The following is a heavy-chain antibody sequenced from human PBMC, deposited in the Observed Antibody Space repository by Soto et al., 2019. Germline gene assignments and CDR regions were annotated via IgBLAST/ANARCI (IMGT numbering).Heavy chain of an antibody. V-gene: IGHV4-34*01. D-gene: IGHD5-18*01. CDR3: ARGKPSGYRFGPRNFFYYGLDV. CDR1: GAPLGDHY. J-gene: IGHJ6*02. CDR2: VHPSGST. Sequence: SETLSLTCAVFGAPLGDHYWAWIRQSPDKGLEWTGEVHPSGSTDYNPSLKSRLTLSLDTSKNQFSLKVASVTAADTAVYFCARGKPSGYRFGPRNFFYYGLDVWGPGTTVTVSS.